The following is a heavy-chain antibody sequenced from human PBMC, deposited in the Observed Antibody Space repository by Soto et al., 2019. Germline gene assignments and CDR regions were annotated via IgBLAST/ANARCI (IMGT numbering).Heavy chain of an antibody. V-gene: IGHV3-11*01. CDR1: GFTFSDYY. D-gene: IGHD2-15*01. J-gene: IGHJ6*03. CDR2: ISSSGSTI. CDR3: ARDPPGGYCSGGSCYPYYYMDV. Sequence: GGSLRLSCAASGFTFSDYYMSWIRQAPGKGLEWVSYISSSGSTIYYADSVKGRFTISRDNAKNSLYLQMNRLRAEDTAVYYCARDPPGGYCSGGSCYPYYYMDVWGKGTTVTVSS.